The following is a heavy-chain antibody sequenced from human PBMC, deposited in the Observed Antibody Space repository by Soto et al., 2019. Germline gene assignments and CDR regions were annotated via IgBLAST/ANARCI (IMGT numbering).Heavy chain of an antibody. CDR2: INHDSGTI. J-gene: IGHJ4*02. D-gene: IGHD5-12*01. V-gene: IGHV3-48*01. CDR1: GFTFSRYA. Sequence: EVQLVASGGGLVQPGGSLRLSCAASGFTFSRYAMNWVRQAPGKGLEWVSYINHDSGTIYYADSVKGRFTISRDNANNLLSLQVISLGAEDTAVYYCARDRGYTGYDLAYWGQGTLVTVFS. CDR3: ARDRGYTGYDLAY.